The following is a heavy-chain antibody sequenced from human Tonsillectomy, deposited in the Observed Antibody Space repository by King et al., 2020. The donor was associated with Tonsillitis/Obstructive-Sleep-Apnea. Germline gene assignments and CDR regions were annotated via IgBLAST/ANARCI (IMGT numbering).Heavy chain of an antibody. CDR1: GYTFTSYD. Sequence: QLVQSGAEVKKPGASVKVSCKASGYTFTSYDINWVRQATGQGLEWMGWMNPNSGNTGYAQKFQGRVTMTRDTSIRTAYMELSTLRSEDTAVYYCARRDRGYCSTTSRPYWYFDLWGRGTLVTVSS. CDR2: MNPNSGNT. D-gene: IGHD2-2*01. J-gene: IGHJ2*01. CDR3: ARRDRGYCSTTSRPYWYFDL. V-gene: IGHV1-8*01.